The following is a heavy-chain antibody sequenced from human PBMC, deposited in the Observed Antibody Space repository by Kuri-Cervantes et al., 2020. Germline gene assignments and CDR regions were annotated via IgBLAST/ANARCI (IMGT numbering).Heavy chain of an antibody. J-gene: IGHJ6*02. CDR2: ISSSSSTI. Sequence: GESLKISCAASGFTFSSYSMNWVRQAPGKGLEWVSYISSSSSTIYYADSVKGRFTISRDNAKNSLYLQMNSLKTEDTAVYYCTTENRWLRSPPYHYYYGMDVWGQGTTVTVSS. CDR1: GFTFSSYS. D-gene: IGHD5-12*01. CDR3: TTENRWLRSPPYHYYYGMDV. V-gene: IGHV3-48*01.